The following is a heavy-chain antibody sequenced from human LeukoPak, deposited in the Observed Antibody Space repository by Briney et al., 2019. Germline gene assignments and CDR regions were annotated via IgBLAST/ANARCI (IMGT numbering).Heavy chain of an antibody. CDR3: ATVNVLRYFDWLADDAFDI. CDR1: GYTFTSYG. Sequence: GASVKVSCKASGYTFTSYGISWVRQAPGQGLEWMGWISAYNGNTNYAQKLQGRVTMTTDTSTSTAYMELRSLRSDDTAVYYCATVNVLRYFDWLADDAFDIWGQGTMVTVSS. J-gene: IGHJ3*02. D-gene: IGHD3-9*01. V-gene: IGHV1-18*01. CDR2: ISAYNGNT.